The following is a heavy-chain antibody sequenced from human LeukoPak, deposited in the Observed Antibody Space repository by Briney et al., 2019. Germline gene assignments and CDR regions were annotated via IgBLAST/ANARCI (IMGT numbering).Heavy chain of an antibody. CDR1: GITFSSHW. Sequence: GGSLRLSCAASGITFSSHWMHWVRQASGRGLVWVARIKSDGSSTSYADSVKGRFTISRDNAKNTLSLEMNSLRAEDTAVYYCARERYSYGYDHWGQGILVTVSS. CDR3: ARERYSYGYDH. J-gene: IGHJ4*02. V-gene: IGHV3-74*01. CDR2: IKSDGSST. D-gene: IGHD5-18*01.